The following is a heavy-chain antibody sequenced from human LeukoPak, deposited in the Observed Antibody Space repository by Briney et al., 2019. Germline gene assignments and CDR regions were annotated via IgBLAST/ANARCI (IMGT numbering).Heavy chain of an antibody. Sequence: GGSLRLXCAASGFTFSSYAMSWVRQAPGKELEWVSAISGSGGSTYYADSVKGRFTISRDNSKNTLYLQMNSLRAEDTAVYYCANIPKSDSSGYPPTLGAFDIWGQGTMVTVSS. CDR1: GFTFSSYA. V-gene: IGHV3-23*01. CDR2: ISGSGGST. J-gene: IGHJ3*02. D-gene: IGHD3-22*01. CDR3: ANIPKSDSSGYPPTLGAFDI.